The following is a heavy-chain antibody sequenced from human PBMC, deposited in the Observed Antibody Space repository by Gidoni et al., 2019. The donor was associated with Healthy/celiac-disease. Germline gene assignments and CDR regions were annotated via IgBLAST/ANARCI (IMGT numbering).Heavy chain of an antibody. J-gene: IGHJ5*02. D-gene: IGHD6-13*01. CDR2: IKQDGSEK. CDR3: ARDLFGYSSSLINWFDP. CDR1: GFTFSSYW. Sequence: EVQLVESGGGLVQPGGSLRLSCAASGFTFSSYWMSWVRQAPGKGLEWVANIKQDGSEKYYVDSVKGRFTISRDNAKNSLYLQMNSLRAEDTAVYYCARDLFGYSSSLINWFDPWGQGTLVTVSS. V-gene: IGHV3-7*01.